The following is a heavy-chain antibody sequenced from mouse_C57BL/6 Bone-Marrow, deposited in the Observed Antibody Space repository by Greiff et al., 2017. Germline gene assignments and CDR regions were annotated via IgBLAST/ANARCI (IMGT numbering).Heavy chain of an antibody. CDR3: ARGYYGSSVFAY. V-gene: IGHV1-9*01. Sequence: VQLQQSGAELMKPGASVKLSCKATGYTFTGYWIEWVKQRPGHGLEWIGEILPGSGSTNSNEKFKGKATFTANTSSNTAYMQLSSLTTEDSALYYGARGYYGSSVFAYWGQGTLVTVSA. CDR2: ILPGSGST. J-gene: IGHJ3*01. CDR1: GYTFTGYW. D-gene: IGHD1-1*01.